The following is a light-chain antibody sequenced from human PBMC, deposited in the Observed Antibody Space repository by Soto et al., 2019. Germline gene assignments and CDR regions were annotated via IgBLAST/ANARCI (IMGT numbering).Light chain of an antibody. Sequence: TNSPPTVSASKGDRVPXTCRASQSISSWLAWYQQKPGKDPKLLIYDASSLESGVPSRFSGSGSGTEFTLTISSLQPDDFATYYCQQYNSYRTFGQGGKVDIK. V-gene: IGKV1-5*01. CDR1: QSISSW. J-gene: IGKJ1*01. CDR3: QQYNSYRT. CDR2: DAS.